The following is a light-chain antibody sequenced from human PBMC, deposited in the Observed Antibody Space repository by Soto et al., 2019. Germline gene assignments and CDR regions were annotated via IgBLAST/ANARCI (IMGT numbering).Light chain of an antibody. CDR1: TSNIGRST. V-gene: IGLV1-44*01. CDR2: EVN. CDR3: SSYAGSSNV. Sequence: QSVLTQPPSASGTPGQRVTISCSGSTSNIGRSTVSWYQQFPGAAPKLMIYEVNKRPSGVPDRFSGSKSGNMASLTVSGLQAEDEDDYYCSSYAGSSNVFGTGTKVTVL. J-gene: IGLJ1*01.